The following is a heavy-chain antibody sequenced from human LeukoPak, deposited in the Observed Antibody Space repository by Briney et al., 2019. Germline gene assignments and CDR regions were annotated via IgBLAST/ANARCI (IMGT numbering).Heavy chain of an antibody. Sequence: SETLSLTCTVSGGSISSYYWSWIRQPPGKGLEWIGYIYTSGSTNYNPSLKSRVTTSVDTSKNQFSLKLSSVTAADTAVYYCARHGSGSSPFDYWGQGTLVTVSS. CDR3: ARHGSGSSPFDY. V-gene: IGHV4-4*09. J-gene: IGHJ4*02. CDR2: IYTSGST. D-gene: IGHD1-26*01. CDR1: GGSISSYY.